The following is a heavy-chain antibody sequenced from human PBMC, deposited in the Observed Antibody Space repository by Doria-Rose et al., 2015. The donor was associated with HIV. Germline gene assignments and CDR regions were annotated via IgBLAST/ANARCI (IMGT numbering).Heavy chain of an antibody. Sequence: ESGPVLVKPTETLTLTCTVSGVSLSSPGMGVSWIRQPPGKALEWLANIFSDDERSYKTSMKSRLTISRVTSKSQVVLTRTDMDPGDTATYYCARIKSSRWYHKYYFDFWGQGTLVIVSA. D-gene: IGHD6-13*01. CDR3: ARIKSSRWYHKYYFDF. CDR1: GVSLSSPGMG. CDR2: IFSDDER. V-gene: IGHV2-26*01. J-gene: IGHJ4*02.